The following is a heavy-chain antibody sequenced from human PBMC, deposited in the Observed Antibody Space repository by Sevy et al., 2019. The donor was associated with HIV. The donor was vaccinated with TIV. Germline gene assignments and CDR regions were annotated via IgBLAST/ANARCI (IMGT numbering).Heavy chain of an antibody. J-gene: IGHJ6*02. Sequence: ASVKVSCKASGYTLNNYGISWVRQAPGQGLEWIGWITAYKDNTNYAQNFQGRVTMTTDASTSTAYMELRSLRSDDTAVYYCTRVDPYYEFGDVWGQGTTVTVSS. CDR2: ITAYKDNT. CDR3: TRVDPYYEFGDV. CDR1: GYTLNNYG. V-gene: IGHV1-18*01. D-gene: IGHD3-3*01.